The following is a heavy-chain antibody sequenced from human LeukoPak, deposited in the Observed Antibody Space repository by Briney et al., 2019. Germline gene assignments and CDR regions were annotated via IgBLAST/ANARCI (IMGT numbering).Heavy chain of an antibody. D-gene: IGHD4/OR15-4a*01. CDR1: GDSITSGAFY. J-gene: IGHJ5*02. V-gene: IGHV4-39*01. CDR2: VYYSGST. CDR3: ARRDYAAWFDP. Sequence: KPSETLSLTCNVSGDSITSGAFYWAWIRQSPGKGLEWIGNVYYSGSTQYNPSLRGRVSISMDKTKNQFSLNLNSVSVTDTAIYYCARRDYAAWFDPWGKGTLVTVSS.